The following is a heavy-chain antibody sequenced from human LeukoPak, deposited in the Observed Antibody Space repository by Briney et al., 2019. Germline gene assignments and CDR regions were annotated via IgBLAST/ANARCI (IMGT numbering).Heavy chain of an antibody. D-gene: IGHD5-18*01. CDR1: GYTXTGYY. Sequence: GASVKVSCKASGYTXTGYYMHWVRQAPGQGLEWMGWINPNSGGTNYAQKFQGRVTMTRDTSISTAYMELSRLRSDDTAVYYCARDEKTWIQLWYGFDYWGQGTLVTVSS. J-gene: IGHJ4*02. CDR2: INPNSGGT. CDR3: ARDEKTWIQLWYGFDY. V-gene: IGHV1-2*02.